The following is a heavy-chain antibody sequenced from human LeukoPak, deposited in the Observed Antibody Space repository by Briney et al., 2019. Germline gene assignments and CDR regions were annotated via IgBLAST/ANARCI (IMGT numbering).Heavy chain of an antibody. V-gene: IGHV3-21*01. D-gene: IGHD3-10*01. CDR1: GFTFSSYS. CDR3: ALMVRGVNDY. CDR2: ISSSSSYI. Sequence: GESLRLSCAASGFTFSSYSMNWVRQAPGKGLEWVSSISSSSSYIYYADSVKGRFTISRDNAKNSLYLQMNSLRAEDTAVYYCALMVRGVNDYWGQGTLVTVSS. J-gene: IGHJ4*02.